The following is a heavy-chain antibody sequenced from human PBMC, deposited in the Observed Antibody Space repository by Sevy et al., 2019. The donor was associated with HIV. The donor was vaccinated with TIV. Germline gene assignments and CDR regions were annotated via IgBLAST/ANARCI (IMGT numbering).Heavy chain of an antibody. V-gene: IGHV3-33*01. D-gene: IGHD3-10*01. CDR3: ARGPVYYGSGSYVDNYYGMDV. CDR1: GFTFSSYG. J-gene: IGHJ6*02. CDR2: IWYDGSNI. Sequence: GGSLRLSCAASGFTFSSYGMHWVRQAPGKGLEWVAVIWYDGSNIYYADSVMGRFTISRDNSKNKRYLQMNSLRADDTAVYYCARGPVYYGSGSYVDNYYGMDVWGQGTTVTVSS.